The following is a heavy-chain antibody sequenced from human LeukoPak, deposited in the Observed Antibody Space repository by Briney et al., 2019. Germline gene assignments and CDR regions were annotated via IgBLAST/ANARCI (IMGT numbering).Heavy chain of an antibody. CDR3: ATARAVRGVIIPLGY. CDR2: ISSSGSTI. J-gene: IGHJ4*02. CDR1: GFTFSSYE. Sequence: GGSLRLSCAASGFTFSSYEMNWVRQAPGKGLEWVSYISSSGSTIYYADSVKGRFTISRDNAKNSLYLQMNSLRAEDTAVYYCATARAVRGVIIPLGYWGQGTLVTVSS. D-gene: IGHD3-10*01. V-gene: IGHV3-48*03.